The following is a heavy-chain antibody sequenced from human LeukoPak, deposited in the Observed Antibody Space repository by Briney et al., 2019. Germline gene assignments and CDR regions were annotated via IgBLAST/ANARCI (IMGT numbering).Heavy chain of an antibody. V-gene: IGHV5-51*01. Sequence: GESLKISCKGSGYSFTSYWIGWVRQMPGEGLEWMGIIYPGDSDTRYSPSFQGQVTISADKSISTAYLQWSSLKASDTAMYYCARLLAYYYDSSGYYQNWFDPWGQGTLVTVSS. CDR1: GYSFTSYW. D-gene: IGHD3-22*01. CDR3: ARLLAYYYDSSGYYQNWFDP. J-gene: IGHJ5*02. CDR2: IYPGDSDT.